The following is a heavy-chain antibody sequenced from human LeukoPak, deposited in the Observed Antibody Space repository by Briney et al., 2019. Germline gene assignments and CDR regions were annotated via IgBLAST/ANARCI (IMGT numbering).Heavy chain of an antibody. Sequence: GVSLRLSCAVSGFTVRTNYMTWVRQAPGKGLEWVSLIFAGGTTYYADSVRGRFTVSRDNSKNTLYLQMNSLRAEDTAVYYCARAGSADSFDYWGQGTLVTVSS. D-gene: IGHD6-25*01. J-gene: IGHJ4*02. CDR1: GFTVRTNY. V-gene: IGHV3-53*01. CDR3: ARAGSADSFDY. CDR2: IFAGGTT.